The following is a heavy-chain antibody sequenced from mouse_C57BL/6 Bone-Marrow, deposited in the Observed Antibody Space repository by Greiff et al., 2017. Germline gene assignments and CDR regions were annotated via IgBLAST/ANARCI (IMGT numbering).Heavy chain of an antibody. V-gene: IGHV14-4*01. CDR1: GFNIKDDY. J-gene: IGHJ4*01. Sequence: EVQLQESGAELVRPGASVKLSCTASGFNIKDDYMHWVKQRPEQGLEWIGWIDPENGDTEYASKFQGKATMTADTSSNTAYLQLSSLTSEDTAVYYCTTSTVVAGYYAMDYWGQGTSVTVSS. CDR2: IDPENGDT. D-gene: IGHD1-1*01. CDR3: TTSTVVAGYYAMDY.